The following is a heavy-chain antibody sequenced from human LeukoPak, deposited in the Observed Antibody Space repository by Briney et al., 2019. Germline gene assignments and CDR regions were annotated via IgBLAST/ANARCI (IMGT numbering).Heavy chain of an antibody. D-gene: IGHD3-3*01. Sequence: PSETLSLTCTVSGGSISSYYWSWIWQPPGKGLEWIGYIYYSGSTNYNPSLKSRVTISVDTSKNQFSLKLSSVTAADTAVYYCARGVDKDFWSGYKARDYYYGMDVWGQGTTVTVSS. V-gene: IGHV4-59*01. CDR2: IYYSGST. J-gene: IGHJ6*02. CDR3: ARGVDKDFWSGYKARDYYYGMDV. CDR1: GGSISSYY.